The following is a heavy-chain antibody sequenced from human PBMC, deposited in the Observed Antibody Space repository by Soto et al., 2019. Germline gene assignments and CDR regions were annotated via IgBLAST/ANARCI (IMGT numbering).Heavy chain of an antibody. V-gene: IGHV3-23*01. Sequence: GGSLRLSCAASGFTFSSYAMSWVRQAPGKGLEWVSAISGSGGSTYYADSVKGRFTISRDNSKNTLYLQMNSLRAEDTAVYYCAYDYVEGRLRIMGHYAFDIWGQGTMVTVSS. CDR3: AYDYVEGRLRIMGHYAFDI. J-gene: IGHJ3*02. D-gene: IGHD5-12*01. CDR2: ISGSGGST. CDR1: GFTFSSYA.